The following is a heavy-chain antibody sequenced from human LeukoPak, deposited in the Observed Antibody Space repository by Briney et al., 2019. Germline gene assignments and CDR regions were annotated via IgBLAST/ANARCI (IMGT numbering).Heavy chain of an antibody. J-gene: IGHJ4*02. V-gene: IGHV1-2*02. D-gene: IGHD6-13*01. CDR2: INPNSGGT. CDR1: GYTFISYA. CDR3: ARWRSIAAADFDY. Sequence: ASVKVSCKASGYTFISYAMNWVRQAPGQGLEWMGWINPNSGGTNYAQKFQGRVTMTRDTSISTAYMELSRLRSDDTAVYYCARWRSIAAADFDYWGQGTLVTVSS.